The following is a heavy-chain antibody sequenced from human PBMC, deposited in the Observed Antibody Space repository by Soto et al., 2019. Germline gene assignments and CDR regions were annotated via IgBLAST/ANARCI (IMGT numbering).Heavy chain of an antibody. CDR3: ARGGHSTPDV. V-gene: IGHV3-21*01. CDR2: ISSSSSYI. Sequence: EVQLVESGGGLVKPGGSLRLSCAASGFTFSSYSMNWVRQAPGKGLEWVSSISSSSSYIYYADSVKGRFTISRDNAKNSLYLQMNSLRAEETAVYYCARGGHSTPDVWGTGTTVTVSS. D-gene: IGHD6-13*01. CDR1: GFTFSSYS. J-gene: IGHJ6*04.